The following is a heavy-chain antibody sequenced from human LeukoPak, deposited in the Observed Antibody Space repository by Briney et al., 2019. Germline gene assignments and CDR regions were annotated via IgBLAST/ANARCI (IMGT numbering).Heavy chain of an antibody. D-gene: IGHD6-19*01. CDR3: ARDLYSSGWFFPGFQH. Sequence: GGSLRLSCAASGFTISSYSMNWVRQAPGKGLEWVSYISSSSSTIYYADSVKGRFTISRDNAKNSLYLQMNSLRAEDTAVYYCARDLYSSGWFFPGFQHWGQGTLVTVSS. CDR2: ISSSSSTI. V-gene: IGHV3-48*04. CDR1: GFTISSYS. J-gene: IGHJ1*01.